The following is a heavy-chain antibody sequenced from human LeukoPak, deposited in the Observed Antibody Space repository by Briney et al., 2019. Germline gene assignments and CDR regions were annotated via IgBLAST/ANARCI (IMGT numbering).Heavy chain of an antibody. J-gene: IGHJ5*02. D-gene: IGHD1-14*01. CDR3: ARDYVGRSAGYNHLYHNYFDP. V-gene: IGHV1-2*02. CDR1: GFMFTDYY. Sequence: AASVKVSCKASGFMFTDYYIHWVRQAPGQGLEWMGWINPTSGGTNFAQRFQGRVTMTGDTSISTVYMEINSLRSDDTAMYFCARDYVGRSAGYNHLYHNYFDPWGLGTLVVVSS. CDR2: INPTSGGT.